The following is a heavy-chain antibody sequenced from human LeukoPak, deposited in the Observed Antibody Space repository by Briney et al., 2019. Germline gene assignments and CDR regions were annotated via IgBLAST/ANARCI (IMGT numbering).Heavy chain of an antibody. CDR3: ARTYYYGSGSYSDY. Sequence: SETLSLTCAVYGGSLSGYYWSWIRPPPRKGLEWMGEINHSGRPNYNPSLKSRVTISVDTSKNQFSLKLSSVTAADTAIYYCARTYYYGSGSYSDYWGQGTLVTVSS. J-gene: IGHJ4*02. CDR1: GGSLSGYY. CDR2: INHSGRP. V-gene: IGHV4-34*01. D-gene: IGHD3-10*01.